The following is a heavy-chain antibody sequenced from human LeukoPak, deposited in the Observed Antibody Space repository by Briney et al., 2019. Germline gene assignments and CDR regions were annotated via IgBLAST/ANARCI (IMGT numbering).Heavy chain of an antibody. D-gene: IGHD2-2*01. Sequence: PSQTLSLTCTVSGGSISSGSYYWSWIRQPAGRGLEWIGRIYTSGSTNYNPSLKSRVTISVDTSKNQFSLKLSSVTAADTAVYYCARESSDIVVVPAAVDYWGQGTLVTVSS. CDR2: IYTSGST. J-gene: IGHJ4*02. CDR3: ARESSDIVVVPAAVDY. CDR1: GGSISSGSYY. V-gene: IGHV4-61*02.